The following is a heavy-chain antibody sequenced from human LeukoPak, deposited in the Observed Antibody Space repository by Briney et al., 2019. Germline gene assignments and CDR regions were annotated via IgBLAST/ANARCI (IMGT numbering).Heavy chain of an antibody. CDR1: GFTFSINW. CDR2: INTDGSIT. V-gene: IGHV3-74*01. CDR3: VRGVGTN. D-gene: IGHD2-2*01. Sequence: GGSLRLSCAASGFTFSINWMHWVRQGPGKGLVWVSRINTDGSITSYADSVKGRFTISRDNAKNTLYLQMNSLRAEDTAVYYCVRGVGTNWGQGTLVTVSS. J-gene: IGHJ4*02.